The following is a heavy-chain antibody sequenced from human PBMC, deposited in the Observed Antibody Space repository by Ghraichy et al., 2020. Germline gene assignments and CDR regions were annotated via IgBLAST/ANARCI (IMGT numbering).Heavy chain of an antibody. D-gene: IGHD6-13*01. CDR3: ARGYSSSWGQFDP. J-gene: IGHJ5*02. V-gene: IGHV3-13*01. CDR1: GFTFSSYD. Sequence: GGSLRLSCAASGFTFSSYDMHWVRQATGKGLEWVSAIGTADDTYYPGSVKGRFTISRENAKNSLYLQMNSLRAGDTAVYYCARGYSSSWGQFDPWGQGTLVTVSS. CDR2: IGTADDT.